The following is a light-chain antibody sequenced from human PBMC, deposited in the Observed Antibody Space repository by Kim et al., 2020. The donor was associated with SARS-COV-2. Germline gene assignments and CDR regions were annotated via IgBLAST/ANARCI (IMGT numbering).Light chain of an antibody. J-gene: IGLJ2*01. CDR2: ANT. V-gene: IGLV1-44*01. Sequence: SVTISCYGTTSNIRNNAVNWYQHRPRTAPQLLIYANTQRPSGVPDRFSAAKSGTSASLAISGLQSEDEAHYYCASWDDSLHGHVVFGGGTQLTVL. CDR1: TSNIRNNA. CDR3: ASWDDSLHGHVV.